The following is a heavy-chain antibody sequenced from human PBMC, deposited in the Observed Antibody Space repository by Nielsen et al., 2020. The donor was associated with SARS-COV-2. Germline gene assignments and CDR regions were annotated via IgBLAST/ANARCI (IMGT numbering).Heavy chain of an antibody. V-gene: IGHV4-59*11. J-gene: IGHJ4*02. D-gene: IGHD5-18*01. CDR3: ARGGYSYLYFDD. Sequence: SETLSRTCTVSGGSIRRHYWGWIRKSPGKAREWIGYFYYSGSTDYNPSLKSRVSISKDTSKNQFSLKLNSVTAADTAVYYCARGGYSYLYFDDWGQGTQVIVSS. CDR1: GGSIRRHY. CDR2: FYYSGST.